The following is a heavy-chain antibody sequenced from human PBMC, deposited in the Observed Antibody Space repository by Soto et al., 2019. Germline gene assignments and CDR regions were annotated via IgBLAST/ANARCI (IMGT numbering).Heavy chain of an antibody. CDR2: IRSKAYGGTT. D-gene: IGHD3-9*01. CDR1: GFTFGDYA. CDR3: TRDRYGHYYYGMDV. Sequence: GGSLRLSCTASGFTFGDYAMSWVRQAPGKGLEWVGFIRSKAYGGTTEYAASVKGRFTISRDDSKSIAYLQMNSLKTEDTAVYYCTRDRYGHYYYGMDVWGRGTTVTVSS. V-gene: IGHV3-49*04. J-gene: IGHJ6*02.